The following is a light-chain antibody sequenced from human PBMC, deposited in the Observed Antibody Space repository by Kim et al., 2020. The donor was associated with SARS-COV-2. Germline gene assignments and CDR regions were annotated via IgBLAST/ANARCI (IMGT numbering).Light chain of an antibody. CDR3: LLFYRGTWV. Sequence: TVVTQEPSLTVSPGGTVTLTCASSTGAVTTAYWPNWFQQKPGQPPRALIYDTNSRHSWAPGRFSGSLIGGQAALTLSGVQPEDEAEYYCLLFYRGTWVFGGGTQLTVL. V-gene: IGLV7-43*01. CDR1: TGAVTTAYW. CDR2: DTN. J-gene: IGLJ3*02.